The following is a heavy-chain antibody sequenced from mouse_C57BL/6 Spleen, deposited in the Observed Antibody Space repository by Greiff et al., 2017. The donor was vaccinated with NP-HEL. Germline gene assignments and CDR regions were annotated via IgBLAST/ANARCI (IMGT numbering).Heavy chain of an antibody. CDR2: IWSDGST. CDR3: ARELGHYYAMDY. Sequence: VQLKESGPGLVAPSQSLSITCTVSGFSLTSYGVHWVRQPPGKGLGWPVAIWSDGSTTYNSALKSRLSINKDNSKSQVCLKMNSLQADDTAMYDCARELGHYYAMDYWGQGTSVTVSS. D-gene: IGHD4-1*01. J-gene: IGHJ4*01. CDR1: GFSLTSYG. V-gene: IGHV2-6*03.